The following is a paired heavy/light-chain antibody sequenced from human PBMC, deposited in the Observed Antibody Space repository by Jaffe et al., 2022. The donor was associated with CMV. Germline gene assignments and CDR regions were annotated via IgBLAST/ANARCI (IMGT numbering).Heavy chain of an antibody. J-gene: IGHJ2*01. CDR3: AKDPGEVSITGTIEDHWYFDL. CDR2: ISGSGGST. Sequence: EVQLLESGGGLVQPGGSLRLSCAASGFTFSSYAMSWVRQAPGKGLEWVSAISGSGGSTYYADSVKGRFTISRDNSKNTLYLQMNSLRAEDTAVYYCAKDPGEVSITGTIEDHWYFDLWGRGTLVTVSS. D-gene: IGHD1-7*01. CDR1: GFTFSSYA. V-gene: IGHV3-23*01.
Light chain of an antibody. CDR1: QSVLYSSNNKNY. CDR2: WAS. CDR3: QQYYSTPPYA. Sequence: DIVMTQSPDSLAVSLGERATINCKSSQSVLYSSNNKNYLAWYQQKPGQPPKLLIYWASTRESGVPDRFSGSGSGTDFTLTISSLQAEDVAVYYCQQYYSTPPYAFGQGTKLEIK. J-gene: IGKJ2*01. V-gene: IGKV4-1*01.